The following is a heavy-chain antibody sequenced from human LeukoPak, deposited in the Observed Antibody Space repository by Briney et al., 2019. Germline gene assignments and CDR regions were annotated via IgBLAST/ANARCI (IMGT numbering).Heavy chain of an antibody. Sequence: SETLSLTCTVSGGSISSSSYYWGWLRQPPGKGLEWIGSIYYSGSTYYNPSLKSRVTISVDTSKNQFSLKLSSVTAADTAVYYCARGSDYYDSSGYKTIDYWGQGTLVTASS. CDR3: ARGSDYYDSSGYKTIDY. CDR2: IYYSGST. V-gene: IGHV4-39*01. J-gene: IGHJ4*02. CDR1: GGSISSSSYY. D-gene: IGHD3-22*01.